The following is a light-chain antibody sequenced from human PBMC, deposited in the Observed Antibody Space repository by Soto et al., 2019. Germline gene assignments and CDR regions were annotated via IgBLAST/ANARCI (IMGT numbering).Light chain of an antibody. CDR2: AAS. V-gene: IGKV1-12*01. Sequence: IQMTQSPSSVSASIGDRVTLTCRASQDVRSWLDWYQQKPGKAPKLLIHAASKLQSGVLSRFSGSGSGTDFTLTISNLQPDDCGTYYCLQLDDFPLTFGPGTRVDI. J-gene: IGKJ3*01. CDR1: QDVRSW. CDR3: LQLDDFPLT.